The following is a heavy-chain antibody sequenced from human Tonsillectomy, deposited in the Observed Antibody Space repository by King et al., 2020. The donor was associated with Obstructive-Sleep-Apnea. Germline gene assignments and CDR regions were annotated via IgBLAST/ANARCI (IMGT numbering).Heavy chain of an antibody. CDR2: IKYDGSET. CDR1: GFTLSSYW. J-gene: IGHJ3*02. D-gene: IGHD3-3*01. Sequence: VQLVESGGGSVQPGGSRRLSCVASGFTLSSYWMTWVRQAPGRGLEWVANIKYDGSETNYVDSVKGRFTISKDNAKNSLNLQMNSLRAEDTAVYYCARDADYTSNGIYFDVFDMWGQGTMVTVSS. CDR3: ARDADYTSNGIYFDVFDM. V-gene: IGHV3-7*03.